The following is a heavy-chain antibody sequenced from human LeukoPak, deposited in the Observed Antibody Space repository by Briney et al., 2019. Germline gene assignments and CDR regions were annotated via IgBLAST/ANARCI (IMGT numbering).Heavy chain of an antibody. CDR3: ARDRGDSSGWYTAEYFQH. CDR1: GFTVSSNY. V-gene: IGHV3-66*01. D-gene: IGHD6-19*01. CDR2: IYSGGST. J-gene: IGHJ1*01. Sequence: GGSLRLSWAASGFTVSSNYMSWVGQAPGKGREGVSVIYSGGSTYYADSVKGRFTISRDNSKNTLYLQMNSLRAEDTAVYYCARDRGDSSGWYTAEYFQHWGQGTLVTVSS.